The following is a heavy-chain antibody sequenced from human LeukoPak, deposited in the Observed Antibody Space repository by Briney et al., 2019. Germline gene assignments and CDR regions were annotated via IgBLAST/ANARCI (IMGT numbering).Heavy chain of an antibody. V-gene: IGHV5-51*01. D-gene: IGHD6-19*01. CDR2: IYPGDSDT. CDR3: ARRNGYTSGSGFDP. J-gene: IGHJ5*02. Sequence: GESLKISCKGFGYTFTNYWIGRVRQMPGKGLEWMGIIYPGDSDTRYSPSFQGQVTISADKSVTTAYLQWSSLKASDTAMYYCARRNGYTSGSGFDPWGQGTLVTVSS. CDR1: GYTFTNYW.